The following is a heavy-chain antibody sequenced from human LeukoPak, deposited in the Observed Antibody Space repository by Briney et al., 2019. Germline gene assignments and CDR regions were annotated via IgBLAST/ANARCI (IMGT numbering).Heavy chain of an antibody. Sequence: QSGGSLRLSCAASGFTFSDHYMDWVRQAPGKGLEWVGRTRNKANSYTTEYAASVKGRFTISRDDSKNSLYLQMNSLKTEDTAVYYCARILGYCSGGSCDAFDIWGQGTMVTVSS. CDR1: GFTFSDHY. D-gene: IGHD2-15*01. V-gene: IGHV3-72*01. CDR3: ARILGYCSGGSCDAFDI. J-gene: IGHJ3*02. CDR2: TRNKANSYTT.